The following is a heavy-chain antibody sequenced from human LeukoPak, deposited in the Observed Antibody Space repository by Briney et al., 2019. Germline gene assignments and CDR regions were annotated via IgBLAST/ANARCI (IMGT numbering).Heavy chain of an antibody. CDR2: ISSSSSYI. D-gene: IGHD4-11*01. V-gene: IGHV3-21*04. CDR3: AKQSWNYHDY. Sequence: GGSLRLSCAASGFTFSTYSMNWVRQAPGKGLEWVSSISSSSSYIYYADSVKGRFTISRDKSKNTLYLQMHSLRAEDTAVYYCAKQSWNYHDYWGQGTLVTVSS. CDR1: GFTFSTYS. J-gene: IGHJ4*02.